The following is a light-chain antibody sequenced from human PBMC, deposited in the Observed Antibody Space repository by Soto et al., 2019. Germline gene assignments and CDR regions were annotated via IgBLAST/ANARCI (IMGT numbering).Light chain of an antibody. J-gene: IGLJ3*02. CDR2: NTN. CDR1: SGSVSNGHY. V-gene: IGLV8-61*01. Sequence: QTVVTQEPSFSVSPGGTVTLTCGLKSGSVSNGHYPSWYQQTAGQAPRALIHNTNTRSSGVPDRFSGSILGSKAALTITGAQADDESDFYCVLYVGSGIGVFGGGTKLTVL. CDR3: VLYVGSGIGV.